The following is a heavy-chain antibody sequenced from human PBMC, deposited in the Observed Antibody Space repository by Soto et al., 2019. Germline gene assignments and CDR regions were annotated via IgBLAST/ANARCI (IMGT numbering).Heavy chain of an antibody. CDR1: GFTFSSYA. Sequence: EVQLLESGGGLVQPGGSLRLSCAASGFTFSSYAMSWVRQAPGKGLEWVSAISGSGGSTYYADSVKGRFTISRDNSKNTLYLQMNSLRAEDTAVYYCAKDTAYYYDSSGYYPDAFDIWGQGTMVTVSS. J-gene: IGHJ3*02. D-gene: IGHD3-22*01. CDR3: AKDTAYYYDSSGYYPDAFDI. V-gene: IGHV3-23*01. CDR2: ISGSGGST.